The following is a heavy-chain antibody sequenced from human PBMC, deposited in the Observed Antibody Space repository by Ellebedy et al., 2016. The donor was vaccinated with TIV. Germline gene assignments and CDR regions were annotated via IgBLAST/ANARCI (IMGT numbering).Heavy chain of an antibody. Sequence: AASVKVSCKASGYTFTSYAMHWVRQAPGQRLEWMGWINAGNGNTKYSQTFQGRVTITRDTSASTAYMELSSLRSEDTAVYYCAIGIRSSWTQYYYYMDVWGKGTTVTVSS. CDR3: AIGIRSSWTQYYYYMDV. CDR2: INAGNGNT. CDR1: GYTFTSYA. D-gene: IGHD6-13*01. V-gene: IGHV1-3*01. J-gene: IGHJ6*03.